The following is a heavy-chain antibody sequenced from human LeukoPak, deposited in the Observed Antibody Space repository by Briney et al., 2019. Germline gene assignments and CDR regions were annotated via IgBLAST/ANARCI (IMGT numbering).Heavy chain of an antibody. CDR2: VYYSRSRST. V-gene: IGHV4-39*01. D-gene: IGHD2-21*01. CDR3: ARESFGGASYLDP. J-gene: IGHJ5*02. CDR1: GGSISSSSFY. Sequence: PSETLSLTCTVSGGSISSSSFYWGWIRQPPGMGLEWIGSVYYSRSRSTFYNSSLRSRLTISVDTSQNQFSLKLRSVTAADTAVYFCARESFGGASYLDPWGQGTLVTVSS.